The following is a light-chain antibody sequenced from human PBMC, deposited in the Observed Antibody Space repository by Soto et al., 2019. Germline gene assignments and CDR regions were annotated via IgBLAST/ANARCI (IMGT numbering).Light chain of an antibody. Sequence: ENWLTQSPGTPVLSPGEKATLSCRASQSLNSFYLAWYQQKPGQAPRLLIYGSSNRATGIPDRFSGSGSGTDFTLTISRLDPEDFAEYYCQQYDISPRTFGQGTKVDIK. CDR3: QQYDISPRT. CDR1: QSLNSFY. CDR2: GSS. J-gene: IGKJ1*01. V-gene: IGKV3-20*01.